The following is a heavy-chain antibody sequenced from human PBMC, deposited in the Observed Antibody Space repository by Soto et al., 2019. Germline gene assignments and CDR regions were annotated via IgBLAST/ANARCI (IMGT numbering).Heavy chain of an antibody. CDR1: GYTFTSYG. Sequence: GASVKVSCKASGYTFTSYGISWVRQAPGQGLEWMGWISAYNGNTNYAQKLQGRVTMTTDTSTSTAYMELRSLRSDDTAVYYCARDRPYSSGWSTTDYWGQGTLVTVSS. D-gene: IGHD6-19*01. V-gene: IGHV1-18*01. J-gene: IGHJ4*02. CDR2: ISAYNGNT. CDR3: ARDRPYSSGWSTTDY.